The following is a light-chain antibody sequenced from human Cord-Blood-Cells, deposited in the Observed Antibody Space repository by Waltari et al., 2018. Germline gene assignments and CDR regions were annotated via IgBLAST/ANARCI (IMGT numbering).Light chain of an antibody. CDR2: GAS. CDR1: QSVSSN. V-gene: IGKV3-15*01. CDR3: QQYNNWPPYT. J-gene: IGKJ2*01. Sequence: EIVLTQSPATLSVSQGERATFTCRASQSVSSNIAWYQQKPGQAPRLLSYGASTRATVSPASFSGSGPVTEFTLTISSLQSEDFAVYYCQQYNNWPPYTFGQRTTLEIK.